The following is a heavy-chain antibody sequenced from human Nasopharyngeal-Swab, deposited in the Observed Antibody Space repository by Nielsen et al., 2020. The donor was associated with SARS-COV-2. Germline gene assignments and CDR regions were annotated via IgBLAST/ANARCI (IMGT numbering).Heavy chain of an antibody. D-gene: IGHD6-19*01. CDR1: GGSFSGYY. V-gene: IGHV4-34*01. J-gene: IGHJ4*02. CDR2: INHSGST. Sequence: SETLSLTCAVYGGSFSGYYWSWIRQPPGKGLEWIGEINHSGSTNYNPSLKSRVTISVNQSKNQFSLQLSSVTAADTAVYYCARSYSSGWYRTIIDYWGQGTLVTVSS. CDR3: ARSYSSGWYRTIIDY.